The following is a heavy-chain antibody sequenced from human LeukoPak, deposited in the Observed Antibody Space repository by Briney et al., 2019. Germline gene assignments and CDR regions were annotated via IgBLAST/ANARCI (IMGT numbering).Heavy chain of an antibody. J-gene: IGHJ4*02. D-gene: IGHD1-26*01. CDR1: GFTFSSFG. Sequence: GGSLRLSCAASGFTFSSFGMNWVRQAPGKGLEWISYISISSSTIYYADSVKGRFTISRDNSKNTLYLQMNSLRVEDTAVYYCARDLLGWELHYFDYWGQGTLVTVSS. CDR3: ARDLLGWELHYFDY. CDR2: ISISSSTI. V-gene: IGHV3-48*01.